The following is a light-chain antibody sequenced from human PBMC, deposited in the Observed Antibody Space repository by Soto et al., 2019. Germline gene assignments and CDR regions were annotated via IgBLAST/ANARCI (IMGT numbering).Light chain of an antibody. Sequence: QSVLTQPPSASGSPGQSVTISCTGTSSDVGGYNYVSWYQQHPGKAPKLMIYEVSKRPSGVPDRFSGSKSGNTASLTVSGLQAEDEAYYYCSSYAGSNIVVFGGGTKVTVL. J-gene: IGLJ2*01. CDR2: EVS. CDR3: SSYAGSNIVV. CDR1: SSDVGGYNY. V-gene: IGLV2-8*01.